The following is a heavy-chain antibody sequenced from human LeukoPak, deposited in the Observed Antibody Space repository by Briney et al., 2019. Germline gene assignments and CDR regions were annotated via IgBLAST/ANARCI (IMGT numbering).Heavy chain of an antibody. D-gene: IGHD3-22*01. CDR2: INPSGGST. Sequence: ASVKVSCKASGYTFTSYYMHWVRQAPGQGLEWMGIINPSGGSTSYAQKFQGRVTMTRDMSTSTVYMELSSLRSEDTAVYYCARGFPPRRSYDSSGYYSYNFDYWGQGTLVTVSS. CDR3: ARGFPPRRSYDSSGYYSYNFDY. V-gene: IGHV1-46*01. CDR1: GYTFTSYY. J-gene: IGHJ4*02.